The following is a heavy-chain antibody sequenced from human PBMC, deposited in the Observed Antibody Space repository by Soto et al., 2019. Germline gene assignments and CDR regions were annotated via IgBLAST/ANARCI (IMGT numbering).Heavy chain of an antibody. CDR1: GFTFSNYA. CDR3: TKNYYFAS. J-gene: IGHJ4*02. CDR2: INIVGGAT. Sequence: EVQLLESGGGLVQPGGSLRLSCVASGFTFSNYAMSWVRQAPAKAPEWVSSINIVGGATNYADSVRGRFAMSRDDSTNTVFLKMNSMRADDTAVYYCTKNYYFASWGQGTLVTVSS. V-gene: IGHV3-23*01.